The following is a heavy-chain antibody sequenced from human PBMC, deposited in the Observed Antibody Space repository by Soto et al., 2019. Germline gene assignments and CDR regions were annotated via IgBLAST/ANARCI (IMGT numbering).Heavy chain of an antibody. CDR2: ISGYNGNT. CDR3: ARDLIGVAREEPWFGELFSASGNYHYSHMDV. V-gene: IGHV1-18*01. D-gene: IGHD3-10*01. Sequence: QIPLVQSGTEVRKPGASVTVSCKASGYPLTSYGLTWVRQAPGQGLEWMGRISGYNGNTNYAQKFQGRVTMTTDTSTSTAYMELGSLMSDDTAVYYCARDLIGVAREEPWFGELFSASGNYHYSHMDVWGQGTTVIVSS. CDR1: GYPLTSYG. J-gene: IGHJ6*02.